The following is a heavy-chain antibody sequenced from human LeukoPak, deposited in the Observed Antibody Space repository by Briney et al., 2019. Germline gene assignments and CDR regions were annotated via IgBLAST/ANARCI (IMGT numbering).Heavy chain of an antibody. CDR3: AKDLRDIVVLATAPKVY. J-gene: IGHJ4*02. D-gene: IGHD2-2*01. V-gene: IGHV3-23*01. Sequence: PGGSLRLSCAASGFTFSSYAMTWVRQAPGKGLEWVSHISGRGDSTYPADSVKGRFTISRDNSKNTLYLQMNSLRAGDTAVYYCAKDLRDIVVLATAPKVYWGQGTLVTVSS. CDR1: GFTFSSYA. CDR2: ISGRGDST.